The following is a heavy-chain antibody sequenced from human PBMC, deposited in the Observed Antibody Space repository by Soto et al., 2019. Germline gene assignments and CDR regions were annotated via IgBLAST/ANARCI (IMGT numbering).Heavy chain of an antibody. CDR2: IVVGSGNT. Sequence: QMQLVQSGPEVKKPGTSVKVSCKASGFTFTSSAVQWVRQARGQRLEWIGWIVVGSGNTNYAQKFQERVTITRDMSTSTAYMELSSLRSDDTAVYYCAAPSLNYYYGMDVWGQGTTVTVSS. D-gene: IGHD2-15*01. J-gene: IGHJ6*02. CDR1: GFTFTSSA. CDR3: AAPSLNYYYGMDV. V-gene: IGHV1-58*01.